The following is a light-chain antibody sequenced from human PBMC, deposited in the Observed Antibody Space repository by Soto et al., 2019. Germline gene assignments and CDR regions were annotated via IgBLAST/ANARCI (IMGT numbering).Light chain of an antibody. CDR1: SSDFGTYNL. CDR3: CSYAGSWV. CDR2: EGT. V-gene: IGLV2-23*01. J-gene: IGLJ3*02. Sequence: QSALTQPASVSGSPGQSITISCTGTSSDFGTYNLVSWYQQHPDKAPKLMIYEGTKRPSGVSNRFSGSKSGDTASLTISGLQAEDEAHYFCCSYAGSWVFGGGTQLTVL.